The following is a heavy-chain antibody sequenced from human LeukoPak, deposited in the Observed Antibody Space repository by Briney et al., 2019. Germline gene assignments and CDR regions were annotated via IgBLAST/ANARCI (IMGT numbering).Heavy chain of an antibody. V-gene: IGHV3-11*01. CDR2: ISSSGSTI. D-gene: IGHD4-17*01. J-gene: IGHJ4*02. CDR3: ARDGVRHDYSDLDY. CDR1: GFIFSTYW. Sequence: GGSLRLSCEASGFIFSTYWMSWVRQAPGKGLEWVSHISSSGSTIYYADSVKGRFTISRDNAKNSLYLQMNSLRAEDTAVYYCARDGVRHDYSDLDYWGQGTLVTVSS.